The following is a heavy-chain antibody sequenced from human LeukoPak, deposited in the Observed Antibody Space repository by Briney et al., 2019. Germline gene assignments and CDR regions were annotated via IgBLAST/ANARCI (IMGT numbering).Heavy chain of an antibody. J-gene: IGHJ4*02. D-gene: IGHD5-18*01. V-gene: IGHV3-53*04. CDR1: GVTVRTNC. CDR3: ARVDTVMAYYFDL. Sequence: GSLGLSFAGSGVTVRTNCMTWVRQAPRKGLEVVSTIYSGGTTYYADSVMGRFTISRHNSRNTLYLQMNSLRAEDTAVYYCARVDTVMAYYFDLWGQGTLVTVSS. CDR2: IYSGGTT.